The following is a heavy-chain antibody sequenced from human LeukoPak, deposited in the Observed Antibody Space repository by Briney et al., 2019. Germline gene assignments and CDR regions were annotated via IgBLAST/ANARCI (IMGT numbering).Heavy chain of an antibody. Sequence: GSLRLSCAASGFTFSSYAMSWVRQAPGKGLEWVSAISGSGGSTYYADSVKGRFTISRDNSKNTLYLQMNSLRAEDTAVYYCAKDLTGWLQFLNRDSLYYFDYWGQGTLVTVSS. V-gene: IGHV3-23*01. CDR1: GFTFSSYA. CDR3: AKDLTGWLQFLNRDSLYYFDY. J-gene: IGHJ4*02. CDR2: ISGSGGST. D-gene: IGHD5-24*01.